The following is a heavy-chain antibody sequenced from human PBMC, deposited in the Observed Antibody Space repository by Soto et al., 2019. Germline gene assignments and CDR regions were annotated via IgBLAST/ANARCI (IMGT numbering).Heavy chain of an antibody. CDR1: GFTFSSYG. CDR3: AKDLSSSWSHDY. J-gene: IGHJ4*02. D-gene: IGHD6-13*01. Sequence: PGGSLRVSCAASGFTFSSYGMRWVLQAPGKGLEWVAVISYDGSNKYYADAVKGRFTISRYNSKNTLYLQMNSLRAEDTAVYYCAKDLSSSWSHDYWGQGTLVT. V-gene: IGHV3-30*18. CDR2: ISYDGSNK.